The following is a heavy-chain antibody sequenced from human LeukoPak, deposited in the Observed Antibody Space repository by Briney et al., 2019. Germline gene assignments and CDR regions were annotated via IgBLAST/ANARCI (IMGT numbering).Heavy chain of an antibody. CDR1: GFTFSSYA. Sequence: GRSLRLSCAASGFTFSSYAMHWVRQAPGKGLEWVAVISYDGSNKYYADSVKGRFTISRDNSEKTLYLPMNSLRAEDTAVYCFAREHYGSGSYSGFDYWGQGTLVTVSS. D-gene: IGHD3-10*01. CDR2: ISYDGSNK. V-gene: IGHV3-30-3*01. J-gene: IGHJ4*02. CDR3: AREHYGSGSYSGFDY.